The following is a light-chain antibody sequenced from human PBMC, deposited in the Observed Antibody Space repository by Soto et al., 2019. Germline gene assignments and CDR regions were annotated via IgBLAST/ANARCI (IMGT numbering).Light chain of an antibody. CDR3: SAWDDSLNGWV. Sequence: QSVLTQPPSASGTPGQRVTISCSGSSSNIGSNTVNWYQQLPGTAPKLLIYSNNQRPSGVPDRFAGSKSGTSAYLVISGLQAEDEADYYCSAWDDSLNGWVFGGGTKLTVL. CDR2: SNN. V-gene: IGLV1-44*01. CDR1: SSNIGSNT. J-gene: IGLJ3*02.